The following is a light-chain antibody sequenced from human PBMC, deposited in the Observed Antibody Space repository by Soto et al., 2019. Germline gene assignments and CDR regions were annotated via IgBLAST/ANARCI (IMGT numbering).Light chain of an antibody. Sequence: EIVMTQSPATLSVSPGERVTLSCRASQSVRSNLAWYQQKPGQAPRLLIYGASTRATDIPVRFSGSGSGTQFTLTISSLQSEDFAVYYCQQYNDLPPPITFGQGTRLEIK. J-gene: IGKJ5*01. CDR3: QQYNDLPPPIT. CDR1: QSVRSN. V-gene: IGKV3-15*01. CDR2: GAS.